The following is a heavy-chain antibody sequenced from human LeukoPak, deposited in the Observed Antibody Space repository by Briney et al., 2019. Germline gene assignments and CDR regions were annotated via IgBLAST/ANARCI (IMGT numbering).Heavy chain of an antibody. CDR1: GGSISSGGYS. D-gene: IGHD3-9*01. V-gene: IGHV4-30-2*01. CDR3: ARSAGVYDILTGYENNWFDP. CDR2: IYHSGST. Sequence: PSQTPSLTCAVSGGSISSGGYSWSWIRQPPGKGLEWIGYIYHSGSTYYNPSLKSRVTISVDRSKNQFSLKLSSVTAADTAVYYCARSAGVYDILTGYENNWFDPWGQGTLVTVSS. J-gene: IGHJ5*02.